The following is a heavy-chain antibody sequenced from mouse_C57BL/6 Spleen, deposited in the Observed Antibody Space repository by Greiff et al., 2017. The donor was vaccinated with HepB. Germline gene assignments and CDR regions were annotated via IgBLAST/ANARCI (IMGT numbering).Heavy chain of an antibody. CDR3: ARGGHDYDGFAY. Sequence: VQGVESGAELARPGASVKMSCKASGYTFTSYTMHWVKQRPGQGLEWIGYINPSSGYTKYNQKFKDKATLTADKSSSTAYMQLSSLTSEDSAVYYCARGGHDYDGFAYWGQGTLVTVSA. J-gene: IGHJ3*01. CDR1: GYTFTSYT. V-gene: IGHV1-4*01. CDR2: INPSSGYT. D-gene: IGHD2-4*01.